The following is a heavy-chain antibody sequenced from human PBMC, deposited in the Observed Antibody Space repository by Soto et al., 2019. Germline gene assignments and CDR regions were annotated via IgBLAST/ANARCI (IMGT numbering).Heavy chain of an antibody. J-gene: IGHJ3*02. CDR3: ASGYFDWLYAFDI. V-gene: IGHV4-34*01. CDR2: INHSGSA. Sequence: SETLSLTCAVYGGSFSGYSWSWICQPPGKGLEWIGEINHSGSANYNPSLKSRVTMSADTSKSQFSLRLSSVTAADTAVYYCASGYFDWLYAFDIWGQGTMVTVSS. CDR1: GGSFSGYS. D-gene: IGHD3-9*01.